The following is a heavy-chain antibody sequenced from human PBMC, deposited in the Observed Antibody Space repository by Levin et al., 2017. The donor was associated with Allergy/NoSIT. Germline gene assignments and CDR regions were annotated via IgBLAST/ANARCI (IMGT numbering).Heavy chain of an antibody. Sequence: HLQTLSLTCAISGDRVSSTSAAWNWIRQSPSRGLEWLGRTYCRSKCYNDYALSVKSRITFNSDTSKNQFSLQLNSVTPEDTAVYYCARAYCSTTSCQNPFDYWGQGILVTVSS. CDR1: GDRVSSTSAA. CDR2: TYCRSKCYN. J-gene: IGHJ4*02. D-gene: IGHD2-2*01. V-gene: IGHV6-1*01. CDR3: ARAYCSTTSCQNPFDY.